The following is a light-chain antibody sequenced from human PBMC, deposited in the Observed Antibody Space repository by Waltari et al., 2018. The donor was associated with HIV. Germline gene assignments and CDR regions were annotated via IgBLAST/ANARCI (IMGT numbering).Light chain of an antibody. V-gene: IGKV1-5*03. J-gene: IGKJ2*01. CDR2: KAS. Sequence: DIQMTQSRSTLTACVGDRVTITCRASESISSWLAWYQHKPGKAPKLLIYKASSLESGVPSRFSGSASGTEFSLTISSLQPDDFATYYCQQYHTNPYTFGQGTKMEI. CDR1: ESISSW. CDR3: QQYHTNPYT.